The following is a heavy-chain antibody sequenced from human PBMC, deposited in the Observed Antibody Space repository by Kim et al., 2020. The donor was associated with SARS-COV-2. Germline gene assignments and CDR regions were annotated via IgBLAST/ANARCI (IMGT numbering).Heavy chain of an antibody. D-gene: IGHD6-6*01. CDR1: GFTFSSYA. J-gene: IGHJ5*02. CDR3: ASFYSSSFTTRGNWFDP. Sequence: GGSLRLSCAASGFTFSSYAMHWVRQAPGKGLEWVAVISYDGSNKYYADSVKGRFTISRDNSKNTLYLQMNSLRAEDTAVYYCASFYSSSFTTRGNWFDPWGQGTLVTVSS. CDR2: ISYDGSNK. V-gene: IGHV3-30-3*01.